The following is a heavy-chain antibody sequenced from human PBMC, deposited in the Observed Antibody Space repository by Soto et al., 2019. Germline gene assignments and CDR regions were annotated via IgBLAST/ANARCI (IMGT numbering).Heavy chain of an antibody. Sequence: PGESLKISCKGSGYSFTSYWISWVRQMPGKGLEWMGRIDPSDSYTNYSPSFQGHVTISADKSISTAYLQWSSLKASDTATYYCATTGLQYLNWFDPWGQGTLVTVSS. D-gene: IGHD4-4*01. V-gene: IGHV5-10-1*01. CDR2: IDPSDSYT. CDR3: ATTGLQYLNWFDP. CDR1: GYSFTSYW. J-gene: IGHJ5*02.